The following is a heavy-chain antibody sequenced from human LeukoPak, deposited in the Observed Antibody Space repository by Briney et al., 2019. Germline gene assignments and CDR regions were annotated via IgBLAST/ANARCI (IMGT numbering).Heavy chain of an antibody. CDR2: INPNSGGT. CDR1: GYTFTGYY. J-gene: IGHJ4*02. Sequence: ASVKVSCKASGYTFTGYYMLWVRQAPGQGLEWMGWINPNSGGTNYTQKFQGRVTMTRDTSISTAYMELSRLRSDDTAVYYCARARIAAAGGGFDYWGQGTLVTVSS. V-gene: IGHV1-2*02. D-gene: IGHD6-13*01. CDR3: ARARIAAAGGGFDY.